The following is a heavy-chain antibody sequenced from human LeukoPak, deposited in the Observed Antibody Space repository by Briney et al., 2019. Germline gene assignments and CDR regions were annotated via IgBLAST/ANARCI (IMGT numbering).Heavy chain of an antibody. V-gene: IGHV3-7*04. CDR2: IKQDGSEI. CDR3: ARGSSGSYLGAFDI. Sequence: GGSLRLSCAASGFTFISYWMTWARQARGKGLEWVAKIKQDGSEIYYVDSVKGRFTISRDNAKNSLYLQMNSLRAEDTAVYYCARGSSGSYLGAFDIWGQGTMVTVSS. J-gene: IGHJ3*02. CDR1: GFTFISYW. D-gene: IGHD3-22*01.